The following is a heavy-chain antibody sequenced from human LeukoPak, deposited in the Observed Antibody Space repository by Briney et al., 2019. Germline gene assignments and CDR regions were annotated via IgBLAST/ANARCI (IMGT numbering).Heavy chain of an antibody. J-gene: IGHJ4*02. D-gene: IGHD2-2*01. Sequence: GGSLRLSCAASGFTFSSYAMHWVRQAPGKGLEWVAVILYDGSNKYYADSVKGRFIISRDNSKNTLYLQMNSLRAEDTAVYYCAKGGSSTRTYYFDYWGQGTLVTVSS. CDR3: AKGGSSTRTYYFDY. V-gene: IGHV3-30*04. CDR1: GFTFSSYA. CDR2: ILYDGSNK.